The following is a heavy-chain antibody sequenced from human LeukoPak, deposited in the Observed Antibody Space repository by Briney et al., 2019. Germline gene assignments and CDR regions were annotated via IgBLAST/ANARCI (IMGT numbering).Heavy chain of an antibody. CDR2: MNPNSGNT. J-gene: IGHJ5*02. D-gene: IGHD3-10*01. Sequence: ASVKVSCKASGYTFTSYDINWVRQATGQGLEGMGWMNPNSGNTGYAQKFQGRVTMTRNTSISTAYMELSSLRSEDTAVYYCARVSGGARRLRWFDPWGQGTLVTVSS. CDR3: ARVSGGARRLRWFDP. V-gene: IGHV1-8*01. CDR1: GYTFTSYD.